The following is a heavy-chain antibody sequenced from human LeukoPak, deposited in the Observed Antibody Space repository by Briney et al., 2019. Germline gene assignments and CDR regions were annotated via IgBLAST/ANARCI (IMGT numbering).Heavy chain of an antibody. V-gene: IGHV3-21*01. J-gene: IGHJ4*02. D-gene: IGHD4-17*01. CDR2: ISSSSSYI. Sequence: TGGSLRLSCAASGFTFSSYSMNWVRQAPGKGPGWVSSISSSSSYIYYADSVKGRFTISRDNAKNSLYLQMNSLRAEDTAVYYCARSESGDYDFDYWGQGTLVTVSS. CDR3: ARSESGDYDFDY. CDR1: GFTFSSYS.